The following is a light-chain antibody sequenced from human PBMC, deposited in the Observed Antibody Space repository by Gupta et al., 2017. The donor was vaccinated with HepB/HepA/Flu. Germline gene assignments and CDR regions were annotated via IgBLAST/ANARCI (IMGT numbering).Light chain of an antibody. CDR3: QSYDDTLSGHVV. CDR2: GND. V-gene: IGLV1-40*01. J-gene: IGLJ2*01. CDR1: SSNTGAGYD. Sequence: QAVLTQRRSASGEPGQGVTISCTGSSSNTGAGYDVHWYQQLPGTPPQLLIYGNDNRPSGVPDRFSVSKSGTSASLAITGLQAEDEGDYYGQSYDDTLSGHVVFGGGTKLTVL.